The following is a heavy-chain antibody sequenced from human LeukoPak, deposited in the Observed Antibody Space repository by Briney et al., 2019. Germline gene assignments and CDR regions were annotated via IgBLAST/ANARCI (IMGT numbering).Heavy chain of an antibody. D-gene: IGHD2-2*01. CDR2: ISGSGGST. CDR3: AKLYRQYQSNDAFDI. J-gene: IGHJ3*02. CDR1: GFAFSSYA. V-gene: IGHV3-23*01. Sequence: PGGSLRLSCAASGFAFSSYAMSWVRQAPGKGLEWVSAISGSGGSTYYADSVKGRFTISRDNSKNTLYLQMNSLRAEDTAVYYCAKLYRQYQSNDAFDIWGQGTMVTVSS.